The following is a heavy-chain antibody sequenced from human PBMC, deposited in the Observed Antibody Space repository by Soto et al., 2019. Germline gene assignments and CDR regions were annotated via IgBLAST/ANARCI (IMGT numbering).Heavy chain of an antibody. CDR1: GYTFTGYY. CDR2: INPNSGGT. V-gene: IGHV1-2*04. CDR3: AIDRVYRSACSSQELGEALDYGMDV. J-gene: IGHJ6*01. Sequence: GYAVKVSCKASGYTFTGYYMHWVRQAPGQGLEWMGWINPNSGGTNYAQKFQGWVTMTRDTSISTAYMELSRLRSDDTAVYYCAIDRVYRSACSSQELGEALDYGMDV. D-gene: IGHD2-15*01.